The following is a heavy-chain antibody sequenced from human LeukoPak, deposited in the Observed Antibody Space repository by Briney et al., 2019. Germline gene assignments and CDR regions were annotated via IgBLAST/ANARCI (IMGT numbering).Heavy chain of an antibody. CDR3: VRGGTYCDSTCKGADY. CDR2: IDSSTTRI. Sequence: GGSLRLSCAASGFTFRSFSMNWVRQAPGKGLEWVSAIDSSTTRIYYANSVRGRFTISRDNAKNSLDLQMNSLRAEDTAVYYCVRGGTYCDSTCKGADYWGQGTLVTVSS. CDR1: GFTFRSFS. J-gene: IGHJ4*02. V-gene: IGHV3-21*01. D-gene: IGHD2/OR15-2a*01.